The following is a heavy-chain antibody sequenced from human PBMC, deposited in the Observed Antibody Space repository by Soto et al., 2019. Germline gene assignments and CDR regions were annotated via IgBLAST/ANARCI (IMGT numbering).Heavy chain of an antibody. CDR1: GFTFSYYS. D-gene: IGHD2-15*01. CDR2: ISSSSSTI. CDR3: ARDIDG. J-gene: IGHJ4*02. Sequence: EVQVVESGGGLVQPGGSLRLSCAASGFTFSYYSMNWVRQAPGKGLEWVSYISSSSSTIFYADSVKGRFTISRDNVKNSLYLQRNSLRAEDTAVYYCARDIDGGGQGTLVTVSS. V-gene: IGHV3-48*01.